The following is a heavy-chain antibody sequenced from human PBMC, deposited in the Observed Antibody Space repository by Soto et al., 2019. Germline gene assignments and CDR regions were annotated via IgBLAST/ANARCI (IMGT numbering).Heavy chain of an antibody. V-gene: IGHV3-30-3*01. CDR3: ARGRLGYYYDSSGYSLFY. Sequence: QVQLVESGGGVVQPGRSLRLSCAASGFTFSSYAMHWVRQAPGKGLEWVAVISYDGSNKYYADSVKGRFTISRDNSKNTLYPQMNSRRAEDTAVYYCARGRLGYYYDSSGYSLFYWGQGTLVTVSS. CDR2: ISYDGSNK. D-gene: IGHD3-22*01. CDR1: GFTFSSYA. J-gene: IGHJ4*02.